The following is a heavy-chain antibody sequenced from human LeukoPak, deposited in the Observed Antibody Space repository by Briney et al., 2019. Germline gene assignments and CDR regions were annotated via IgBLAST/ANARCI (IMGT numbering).Heavy chain of an antibody. D-gene: IGHD2-15*01. Sequence: PSETLSLTCTVSGGSISSYYWSWIRQPPGKGLEWIGYIYYSGSTNYNPSLKSRVTISEDTSKNQFSLKLSSVTAADTAVYYCARDGLGSRPLDYWGQGTLVTVSS. CDR1: GGSISSYY. V-gene: IGHV4-59*01. CDR2: IYYSGST. J-gene: IGHJ4*02. CDR3: ARDGLGSRPLDY.